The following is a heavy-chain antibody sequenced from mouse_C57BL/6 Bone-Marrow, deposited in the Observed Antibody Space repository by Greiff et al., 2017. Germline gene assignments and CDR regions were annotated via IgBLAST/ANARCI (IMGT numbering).Heavy chain of an antibody. V-gene: IGHV6-3*01. CDR3: TDYYSMEY. CDR2: IRLKSDNYAT. J-gene: IGHJ4*01. CDR1: GFTFSNYW. Sequence: EVHLVESGGGLVQPGGSMKLSCVASGFTFSNYWMNWIRQSPEKGLEWVAQIRLKSDNYATHYAESVKGRFTISRDDSKSSVYLQMNNLRAEDTGIYYCTDYYSMEYWGQGTSVTVSS.